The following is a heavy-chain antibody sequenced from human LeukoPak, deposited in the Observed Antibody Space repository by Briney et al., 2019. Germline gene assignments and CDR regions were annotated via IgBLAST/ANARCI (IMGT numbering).Heavy chain of an antibody. Sequence: TSETLSLTCTVSGGSISSYYWSWIRQPPGKGLEWIGYIYYSGSTNHNPSLKSRVTISVDTSKNQFSLKLSSVTAADTAVYYCARVYYDFWSGETDGGGFDYWGQGTLVTVSS. J-gene: IGHJ4*02. CDR1: GGSISSYY. D-gene: IGHD3-3*01. CDR2: IYYSGST. V-gene: IGHV4-59*01. CDR3: ARVYYDFWSGETDGGGFDY.